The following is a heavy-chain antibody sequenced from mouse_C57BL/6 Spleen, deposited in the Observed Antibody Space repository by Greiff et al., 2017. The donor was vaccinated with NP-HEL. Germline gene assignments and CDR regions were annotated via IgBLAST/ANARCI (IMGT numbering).Heavy chain of an antibody. V-gene: IGHV3-6*01. CDR3: AVYYYGSSYGYFDY. J-gene: IGHJ2*01. CDR2: ISYDGSN. Sequence: VQLKQSGPGLVKPSQSLSLTCSVTGYSITSGYYWNWIRQFPGNKLEWMGYISYDGSNNYNPSLKNRISITRDTSKNQFFLKLNSVTTEDTATYYCAVYYYGSSYGYFDYWGQGTTLTVSS. D-gene: IGHD1-1*01. CDR1: GYSITSGYY.